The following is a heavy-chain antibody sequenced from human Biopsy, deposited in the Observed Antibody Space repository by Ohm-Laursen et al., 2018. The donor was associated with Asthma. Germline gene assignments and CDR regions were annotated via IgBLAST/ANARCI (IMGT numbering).Heavy chain of an antibody. CDR3: ARVPTTLRYFDL. J-gene: IGHJ2*01. D-gene: IGHD2-15*01. CDR2: ISYSGST. V-gene: IGHV4-61*01. Sequence: SETLSLTCPVSGGSVSSGSYYWSWIRQPPGKGLAWVSYISYSGSTDCNPSLKSRLTISMDTSKNQFSLKLSSVTAADTAVYYCARVPTTLRYFDLWGRGTLVTVSS. CDR1: GGSVSSGSYY.